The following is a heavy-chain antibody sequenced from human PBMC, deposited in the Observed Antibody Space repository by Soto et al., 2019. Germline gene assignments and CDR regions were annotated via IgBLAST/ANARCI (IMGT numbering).Heavy chain of an antibody. CDR2: ITGNSNKI. V-gene: IGHV3-9*01. D-gene: IGHD3-22*01. CDR1: GFTLDDYA. Sequence: PGGSLRLSCAASGFTLDDYAMHWVRQAPGKGLEWVSGITGNSNKIGYADSVKGRFTISRDNAKNSLYLQMNSLRAEDTALYYCAKAAAKGYYDSSGFDYWGQGTLVTVSS. CDR3: AKAAAKGYYDSSGFDY. J-gene: IGHJ4*02.